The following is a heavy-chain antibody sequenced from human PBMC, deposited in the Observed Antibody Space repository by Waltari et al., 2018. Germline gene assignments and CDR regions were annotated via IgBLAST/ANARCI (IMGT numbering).Heavy chain of an antibody. CDR3: ATHKLGISQHYYHMGA. Sequence: VQLVQSGAEVRTPGSSVKVSCKASGGPFGGYGISWVRLVPGQRLEWLGLIIPIFGIPDYSQKFQDRLTITADESTSTAYMELSSLTSEDTAIYFCATHKLGISQHYYHMGAWGKGTTVTISS. D-gene: IGHD7-27*01. CDR1: GGPFGGYG. CDR2: IIPIFGIP. V-gene: IGHV1-69*12. J-gene: IGHJ6*03.